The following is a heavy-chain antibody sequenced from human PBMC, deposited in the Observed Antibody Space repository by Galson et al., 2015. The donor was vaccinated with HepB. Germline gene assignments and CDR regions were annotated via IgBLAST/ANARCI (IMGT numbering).Heavy chain of an antibody. D-gene: IGHD3-22*01. CDR1: GGTFSSHA. J-gene: IGHJ6*02. CDR2: IIPIFGTA. CDR3: ARGTVVAAYRFYGMDV. Sequence: SVKVSCKASGGTFSSHAISWVRQAPGQGLEWMGGIIPIFGTANYAQKFQGRVTITADESTSTAYMELSSLRSEDTAVYYCARGTVVAAYRFYGMDVWGQGTTVTVSS. V-gene: IGHV1-69*13.